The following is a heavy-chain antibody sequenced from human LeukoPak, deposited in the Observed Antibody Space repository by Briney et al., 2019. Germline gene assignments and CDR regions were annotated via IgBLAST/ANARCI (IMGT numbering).Heavy chain of an antibody. D-gene: IGHD6-19*01. CDR2: ITKSGENT. V-gene: IGHV3-23*01. CDR3: ARDSSGWYRFEY. CDR1: GLNFSSHA. Sequence: GGSLRLSCGASGLNFSSHAMSWVRQAPGKGLEWVSGITKSGENTLYADFAKGRFTVSRDNAKNSLYLQMNSLRAEDTAVYYCARDSSGWYRFEYWGQGTLVTVSS. J-gene: IGHJ4*02.